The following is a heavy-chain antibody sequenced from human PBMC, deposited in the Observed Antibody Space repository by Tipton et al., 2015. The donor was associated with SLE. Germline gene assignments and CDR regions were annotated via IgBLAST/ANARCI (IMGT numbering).Heavy chain of an antibody. CDR3: AKEVLESSSWPVYYYYGMDV. D-gene: IGHD6-13*01. V-gene: IGHV3-30*04. Sequence: SLRLSCAASGFTFSSYAMHWVRQAPGKALEWVAVISFDGTNKYYADSVKGRFTISRDNSKNTLYLQMNSLRAEDTAVYYCAKEVLESSSWPVYYYYGMDVWGQGTTVTVSS. CDR2: ISFDGTNK. CDR1: GFTFSSYA. J-gene: IGHJ6*02.